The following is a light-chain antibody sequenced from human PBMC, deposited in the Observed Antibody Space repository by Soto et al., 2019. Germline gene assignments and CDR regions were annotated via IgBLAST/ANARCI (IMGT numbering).Light chain of an antibody. J-gene: IGLJ1*01. CDR3: QSYDSSLSAYV. CDR1: SSNIGAGYD. V-gene: IGLV1-40*01. CDR2: GNG. Sequence: QSVLTQPPSVSGAPGQRVTISCTGSSSNIGAGYDVHWYQQLPGTAPKLLIYGNGNRPSGVPDRFSGSKSGTSASLAITGLQAEDEADYYCQSYDSSLSAYVFGTGTKLTVL.